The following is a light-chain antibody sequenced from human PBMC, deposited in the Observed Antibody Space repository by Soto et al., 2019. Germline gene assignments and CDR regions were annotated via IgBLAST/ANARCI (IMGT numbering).Light chain of an antibody. Sequence: EIVLTQSPATLSLASGERATLSCRASQSVSSYLAWYQQKPGQAPRLLIYDASNRATGIPARFSGSGSGTDFTLTISSLEPEDFAVHYCQQRRNWPLTFGQGTRLEIK. CDR1: QSVSSY. J-gene: IGKJ5*01. CDR3: QQRRNWPLT. CDR2: DAS. V-gene: IGKV3-11*01.